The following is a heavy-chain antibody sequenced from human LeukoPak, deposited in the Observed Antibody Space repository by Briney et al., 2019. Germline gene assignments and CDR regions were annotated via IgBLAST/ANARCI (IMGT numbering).Heavy chain of an antibody. D-gene: IGHD3-22*01. J-gene: IGHJ4*02. CDR1: GGTSNSHA. CDR3: ATTNDGGGYQWGDFFDF. Sequence: ASVKVSCKASGGTSNSHAISWVRQAPGQGLKWMGRIIPNLGTTNRAQNFQDRVTLTADKSTNTAYMELTSLTSDDTAVYYCATTNDGGGYQWGDFFDFWGQGTLDTVSS. V-gene: IGHV1-69*04. CDR2: IIPNLGTT.